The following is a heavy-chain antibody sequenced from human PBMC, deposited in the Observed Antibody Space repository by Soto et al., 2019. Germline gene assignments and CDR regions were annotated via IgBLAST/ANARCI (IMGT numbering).Heavy chain of an antibody. CDR1: GGTFSSYT. CDR3: ARGSEWLGPIDY. CDR2: IIPIIGIA. J-gene: IGHJ4*02. D-gene: IGHD6-19*01. V-gene: IGHV1-69*02. Sequence: QVQLVQSGAEVKKPGSSVKVSCKASGGTFSSYTISWVRQAPGQGLEWMGRIIPIIGIANYAQKFQGRVTITGDKSTSTAYMELSSLRSEDTAVYYCARGSEWLGPIDYWGQGTLVTVAS.